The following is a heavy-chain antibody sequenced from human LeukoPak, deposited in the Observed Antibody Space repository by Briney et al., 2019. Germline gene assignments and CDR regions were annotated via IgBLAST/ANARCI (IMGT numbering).Heavy chain of an antibody. CDR3: TKAVGGGRDAYDI. J-gene: IGHJ3*02. Sequence: PGGSLRLSCAASGFTFSSYSMNWVRQAPGKGLEWVSSIFDSGTPSYYADPVKGRFTISRDNSRNTFYLQMENLRAEDSATYYCTKAVGGGRDAYDIWGQGTGVIVSS. CDR2: IFDSGTPS. D-gene: IGHD3-16*01. V-gene: IGHV3-23*05. CDR1: GFTFSSYS.